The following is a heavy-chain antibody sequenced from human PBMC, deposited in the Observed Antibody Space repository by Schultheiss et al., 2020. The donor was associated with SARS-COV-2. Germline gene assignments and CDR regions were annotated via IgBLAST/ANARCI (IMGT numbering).Heavy chain of an antibody. CDR1: GGSISSYY. D-gene: IGHD3-22*01. CDR3: ARDRDSSGYYYIDY. V-gene: IGHV4-59*12. CDR2: IYYSGST. J-gene: IGHJ4*02. Sequence: SETLSLTCTVSGGSISSYYWSWIRQPPGKGLEWIGYIYYSGSTNYNPSLKSRVTISVDTSKNQFSLKLSSVTAADTAVYYCARDRDSSGYYYIDYWGQGTLVTVSS.